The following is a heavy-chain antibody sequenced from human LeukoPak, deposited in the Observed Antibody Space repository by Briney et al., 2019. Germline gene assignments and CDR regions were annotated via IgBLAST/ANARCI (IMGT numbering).Heavy chain of an antibody. D-gene: IGHD3-22*01. CDR2: IYYSGST. CDR3: ARAPYYYDSSGYGAFDI. Sequence: SETLSLTCAVYGGSFSGYYWGWIRQPPGKGLEWIGSIYYSGSTYYNPSLKSRVTISVDTSKNQFSLKLSSVTAADTAVYYCARAPYYYDSSGYGAFDIWGQGTMVTVSS. J-gene: IGHJ3*02. V-gene: IGHV4-34*01. CDR1: GGSFSGYY.